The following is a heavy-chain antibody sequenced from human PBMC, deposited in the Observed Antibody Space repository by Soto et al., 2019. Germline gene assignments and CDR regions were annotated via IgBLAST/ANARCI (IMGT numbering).Heavy chain of an antibody. V-gene: IGHV3-33*01. CDR1: GFTFSSYG. J-gene: IGHJ4*02. Sequence: PGGSLRLSCAASGFTFSSYGMHWVRQAPGKGLEWVAVIWYDGSNKYYADSVKGRFTISRDNSKNTLYLQMNSLRAEDTAVYYCARDKQYSGYDYHHYWGQGTLVTVSS. D-gene: IGHD5-12*01. CDR2: IWYDGSNK. CDR3: ARDKQYSGYDYHHY.